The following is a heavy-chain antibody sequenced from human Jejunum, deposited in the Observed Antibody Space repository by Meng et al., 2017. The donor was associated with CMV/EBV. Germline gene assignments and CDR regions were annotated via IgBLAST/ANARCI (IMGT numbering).Heavy chain of an antibody. CDR3: ATKGVEKYYGQGWFDP. J-gene: IGHJ5*02. CDR1: FTLSDYR. Sequence: FTLSDYRMNWVRQSPGEGLEWVSSISSSNFKFYADSVEGRFTIYRDNAKNSLYLQMNSLRVEDTGVYYCATKGVEKYYGQGWFDPWGQGTQVTVSS. D-gene: IGHD3-10*01. V-gene: IGHV3-21*06. CDR2: ISSSNFK.